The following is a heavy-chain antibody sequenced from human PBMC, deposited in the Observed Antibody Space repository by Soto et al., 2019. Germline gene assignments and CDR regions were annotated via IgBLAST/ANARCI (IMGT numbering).Heavy chain of an antibody. Sequence: SLTCTVSGGSISSGDYYWSWIRQPPGKGLEWIGYIYYSGSTYYNPSLKSRVTISVDTSKNQFSLKLSSVTAADTAVYYCARGAAEYDYFDYWGQGTLVTVSS. CDR3: ARGAAEYDYFDY. J-gene: IGHJ4*02. CDR2: IYYSGST. CDR1: GGSISSGDYY. D-gene: IGHD6-25*01. V-gene: IGHV4-30-4*01.